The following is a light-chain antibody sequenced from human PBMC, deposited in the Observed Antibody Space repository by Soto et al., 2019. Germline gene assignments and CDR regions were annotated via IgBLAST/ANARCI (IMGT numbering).Light chain of an antibody. V-gene: IGKV1-39*01. Sequence: DIEMTQSPSSLSASVGDRVTITCRASQSISNYLNWYQHKPGKVPKLLIYAASSLQSGVPTRFSGSGSGTAFTLTISSLQPEDFGTYYGQQSYGTPLTYGGGTKVEIK. CDR1: QSISNY. CDR2: AAS. CDR3: QQSYGTPLT. J-gene: IGKJ4*01.